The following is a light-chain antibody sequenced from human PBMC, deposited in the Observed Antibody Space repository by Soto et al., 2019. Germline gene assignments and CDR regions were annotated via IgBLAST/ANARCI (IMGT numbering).Light chain of an antibody. CDR1: SSNIESNY. V-gene: IGLV1-47*01. CDR2: RND. Sequence: QSVLTQPPSASGTPGQRVTISCSGSSSNIESNYVYWYQQLPGSAPKLLIYRNDQRPSGVPARFSGSKSGTSASLAISGLRSEEEADDYCAAWDDSLSALVFGGGTKLTVL. CDR3: AAWDDSLSALV. J-gene: IGLJ3*02.